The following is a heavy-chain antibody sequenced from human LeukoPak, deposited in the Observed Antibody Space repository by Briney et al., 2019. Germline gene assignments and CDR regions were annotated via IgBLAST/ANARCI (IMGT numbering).Heavy chain of an antibody. V-gene: IGHV4-59*01. Sequence: SETLSLTCTVSGGSISSYYWSWIRRPPGKGLEWIGYIYYSGSTNYNPSLKSRVTISVDTSKNQFSLKLSSVTAADTAVYYCAREVHMVRGVRGGGNWFDPWGQGTLVTVSS. CDR2: IYYSGST. CDR1: GGSISSYY. J-gene: IGHJ5*02. CDR3: AREVHMVRGVRGGGNWFDP. D-gene: IGHD3-10*01.